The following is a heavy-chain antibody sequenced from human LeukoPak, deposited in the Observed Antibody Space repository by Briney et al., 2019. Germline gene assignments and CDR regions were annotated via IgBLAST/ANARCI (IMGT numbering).Heavy chain of an antibody. CDR1: GFTFSTYA. CDR2: IGTTAGDT. D-gene: IGHD3-16*02. V-gene: IGHV3-23*01. Sequence: GGSLRLSCAASGFTFSTYAMTWVRQAPRKGLEWVSTIGTTAGDTYYADSVKGRFTVSRDNSKNTLYLQMSSLRAEGTAVYYCAKYRLSGRRDYDYWGQGILVTVSS. CDR3: AKYRLSGRRDYDY. J-gene: IGHJ4*02.